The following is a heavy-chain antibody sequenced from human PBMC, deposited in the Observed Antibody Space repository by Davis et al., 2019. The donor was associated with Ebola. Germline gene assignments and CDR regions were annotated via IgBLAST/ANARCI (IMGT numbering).Heavy chain of an antibody. J-gene: IGHJ6*04. CDR2: INPHNGNT. CDR3: ARVITMVRGVMFTYGGMDV. CDR1: GYTFTSYG. Sequence: ASVKVSCKASGYTFTSYGITWVRQAPGQGLEWMGWINPHNGNTNYAQNVQGRVTMTTDTSTSTAYMELRSLRSDDTAVYYCARVITMVRGVMFTYGGMDVWGKGTTVTVSS. D-gene: IGHD3-10*01. V-gene: IGHV1-18*04.